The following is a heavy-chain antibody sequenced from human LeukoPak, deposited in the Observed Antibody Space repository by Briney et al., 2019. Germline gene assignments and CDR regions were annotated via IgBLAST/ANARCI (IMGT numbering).Heavy chain of an antibody. CDR2: ISGSGGST. V-gene: IGHV3-23*01. D-gene: IGHD3-16*01. J-gene: IGHJ4*02. CDR1: GFTFRSYG. Sequence: GGSLRLSCAASGFTFRSYGMSWVRQAPGKGREWVSAISGSGGSTYYADSVKGRFTISRDNSKNTLHLQMNSLRAEDTAVYYCARALRRYKYDYPSPDYWGQGTLVTVSS. CDR3: ARALRRYKYDYPSPDY.